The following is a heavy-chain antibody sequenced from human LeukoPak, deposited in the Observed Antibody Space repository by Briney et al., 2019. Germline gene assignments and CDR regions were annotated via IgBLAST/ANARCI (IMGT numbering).Heavy chain of an antibody. CDR2: ISAYNGNT. CDR1: GYTFTSYG. J-gene: IGHJ1*01. Sequence: GASVKVSCKASGYTFTSYGISWVRQAPGQGLEWMGWISAYNGNTNYARKLQGRVTMTTDTSTSTAYMELRSLRSDDTAVYYCAAPLCSGGSCYSGEYFQHWGQGTLVTVSS. CDR3: AAPLCSGGSCYSGEYFQH. V-gene: IGHV1-18*01. D-gene: IGHD2-15*01.